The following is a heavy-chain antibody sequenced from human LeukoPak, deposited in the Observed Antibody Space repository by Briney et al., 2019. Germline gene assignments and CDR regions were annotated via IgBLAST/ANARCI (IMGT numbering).Heavy chain of an antibody. V-gene: IGHV1-8*01. CDR1: GYTFSNYD. CDR3: ARDRVGVGGNGWEN. Sequence: ASVKVSCKASGYTFSNYDINWVRQATGQGLEWIGWMSPNSGNTGYVKKFQARVTMTRDTSIGTAYMELSSLTSEDTAIYYCARDRVGVGGNGWENWGQGTLVTVSS. CDR2: MSPNSGNT. D-gene: IGHD6-19*01. J-gene: IGHJ4*02.